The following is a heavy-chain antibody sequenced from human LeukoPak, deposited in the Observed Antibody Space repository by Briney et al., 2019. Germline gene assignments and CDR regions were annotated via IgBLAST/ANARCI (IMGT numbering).Heavy chain of an antibody. J-gene: IGHJ5*02. Sequence: ASVKVSCKASGYTFITFAVNWVRQAPGQRLECMGWINAGDGNTKYAQKFQGRVTITRDTSASTAYMELSSLRSEDTAVYYCARASGSHDWFDPWGQGTLVTVSS. CDR1: GYTFITFA. D-gene: IGHD1-26*01. CDR3: ARASGSHDWFDP. CDR2: INAGDGNT. V-gene: IGHV1-3*01.